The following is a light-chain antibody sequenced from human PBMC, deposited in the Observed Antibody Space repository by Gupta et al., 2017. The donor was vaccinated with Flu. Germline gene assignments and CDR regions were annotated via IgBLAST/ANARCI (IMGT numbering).Light chain of an antibody. CDR3: QQANSFAYT. CDR1: QAISTW. Sequence: GDRVTITCRASQAISTWLAWYQQKPGKAPKLLIYDASSLRSGVPSRFSGSGSGTDFTLTISSLQSEDFATYYCQQANSFAYTFGQGTKLEIK. V-gene: IGKV1-12*01. CDR2: DAS. J-gene: IGKJ2*01.